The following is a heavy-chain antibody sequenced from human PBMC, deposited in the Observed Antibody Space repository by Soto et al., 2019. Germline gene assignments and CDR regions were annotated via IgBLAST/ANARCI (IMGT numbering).Heavy chain of an antibody. CDR1: GFSFSNYE. CDR2: ISSGGDTI. CDR3: ARDRAAGGY. V-gene: IGHV3-48*03. J-gene: IGHJ4*02. Sequence: GGSLRLSCAASGFSFSNYEMNWVRQAPGKGLEWVAYISSGGDTIHYADSVRGRFTVSRDNARNSLSLQMNTLRVEDTALYYCARDRAAGGYWGQGTLITVSS. D-gene: IGHD6-13*01.